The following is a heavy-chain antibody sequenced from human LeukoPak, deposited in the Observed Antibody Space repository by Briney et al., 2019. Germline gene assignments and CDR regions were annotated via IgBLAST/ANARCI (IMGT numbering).Heavy chain of an antibody. D-gene: IGHD5-12*01. CDR1: GFTFGSYS. J-gene: IGHJ4*02. CDR3: ARDLGYSGYDLGRGVWIY. Sequence: KPGGSLRLSCAASGFTFGSYSMNWVRQAPGKGLEWVSSISSSSSYIYYADSVKGRFTISRDNAKNSLYLQMNSLRAEDTAVYYCARDLGYSGYDLGRGVWIYWGQGTLVTVSS. CDR2: ISSSSSYI. V-gene: IGHV3-21*01.